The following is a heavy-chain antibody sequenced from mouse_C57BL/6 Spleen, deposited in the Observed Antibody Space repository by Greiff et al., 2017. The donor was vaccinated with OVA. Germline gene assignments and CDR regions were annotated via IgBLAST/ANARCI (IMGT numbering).Heavy chain of an antibody. Sequence: QVQLQQSGPGLVAPSQSLSITCTVSGFSLTSYAISWVRQPPGKGLEWLGVIWTGGGTNYNSALKSRLSISKDNSKSQVFLKMNSLQTDDTARYYCARRSGSSPYWYFDVWGTGTTVTVSS. CDR2: IWTGGGT. D-gene: IGHD1-1*01. J-gene: IGHJ1*03. CDR1: GFSLTSYA. V-gene: IGHV2-9-1*01. CDR3: ARRSGSSPYWYFDV.